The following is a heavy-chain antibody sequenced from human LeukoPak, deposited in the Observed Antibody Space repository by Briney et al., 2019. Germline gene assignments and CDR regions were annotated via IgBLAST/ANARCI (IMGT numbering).Heavy chain of an antibody. J-gene: IGHJ4*02. CDR1: GGSFSHYY. CDR2: INHSGST. Sequence: SETLSLTCAVYGGSFSHYYWSWIRQPPGKGLEWIGEINHSGSTYYNPSLKSRVTISVDTSKNQFSLKLSSVTAADTAVYYCARHRQGGIYSSSWYGFDYWGQGTLVTVSS. D-gene: IGHD6-13*01. V-gene: IGHV4-34*01. CDR3: ARHRQGGIYSSSWYGFDY.